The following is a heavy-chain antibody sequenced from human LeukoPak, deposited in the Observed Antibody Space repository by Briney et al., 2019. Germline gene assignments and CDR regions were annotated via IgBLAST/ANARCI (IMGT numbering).Heavy chain of an antibody. V-gene: IGHV4-38-2*02. J-gene: IGHJ4*02. Sequence: SETLSLTCAVSGYSISSGYYWGWTRQPPGKGLEWIGSIYHSGSTYYNPSLKGRVTISVDTSKNQFSLKLSSVTAADTAVYYCARDRDYGSGSYYDYWGQGTLVTVSS. CDR3: ARDRDYGSGSYYDY. CDR2: IYHSGST. D-gene: IGHD3-10*01. CDR1: GYSISSGYY.